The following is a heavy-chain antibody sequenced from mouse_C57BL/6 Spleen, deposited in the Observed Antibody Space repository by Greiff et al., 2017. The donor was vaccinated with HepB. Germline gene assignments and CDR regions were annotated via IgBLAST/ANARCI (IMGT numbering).Heavy chain of an antibody. J-gene: IGHJ4*01. CDR3: ARGVGRRASMDY. D-gene: IGHD3-1*01. V-gene: IGHV1-76*01. Sequence: QVQLKESGAELVRPGASVKLSCKASGYTFTDYYINWVKQRPGQGLEWIARIYPGSGNTYYNEKFKGKATLTAEKSSSTAYMQLSSLTSEDSAVYFCARGVGRRASMDYWGQGTSVTVSS. CDR2: IYPGSGNT. CDR1: GYTFTDYY.